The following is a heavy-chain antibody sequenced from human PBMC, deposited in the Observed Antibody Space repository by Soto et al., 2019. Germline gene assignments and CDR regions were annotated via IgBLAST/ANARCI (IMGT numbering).Heavy chain of an antibody. CDR3: AGVVFSNYYYYYMDV. D-gene: IGHD2-2*01. J-gene: IGHJ6*03. CDR2: INSDGSST. CDR1: GFTFSSYW. Sequence: EVQLVESGGGLVQPGGSLRLSCAASGFTFSSYWMHWVRQAPGKGLVWVSRINSDGSSTSYADSVKGRFTISRDNAKNTLYLQMNSLRAEDTAVYYCAGVVFSNYYYYYMDVWGKGTTVTVSS. V-gene: IGHV3-74*01.